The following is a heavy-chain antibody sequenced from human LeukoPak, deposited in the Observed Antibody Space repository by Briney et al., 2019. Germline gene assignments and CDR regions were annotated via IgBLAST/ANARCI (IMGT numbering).Heavy chain of an antibody. CDR3: ASFDCGGDCGYFDY. D-gene: IGHD2-21*01. CDR1: GGSISSYY. Sequence: TPSETLSLTCTVSGGSISSYYWSWIRQPPGKGLEWIGYIYYSGSTNYNPSLKSRVTISVDTSKNQFSLKLSPVTAADTAVYYCASFDCGGDCGYFDYWGQGTLVTVSS. V-gene: IGHV4-59*01. CDR2: IYYSGST. J-gene: IGHJ4*02.